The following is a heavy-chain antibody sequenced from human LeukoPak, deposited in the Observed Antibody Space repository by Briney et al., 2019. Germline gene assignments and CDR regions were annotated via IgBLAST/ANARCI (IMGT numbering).Heavy chain of an antibody. CDR2: IYHSGST. CDR3: ARRTKLTSAAGTHFDY. Sequence: SETLSLTCAVYGGSFSGYYWSWIRQPPGKGLEWIGEIYHSGSTNYNPSLKSRVTISVDKSKNQFSLKLSSVTAADTAVYYCARRTKLTSAAGTHFDYWGQGTLVTVSS. D-gene: IGHD6-13*01. V-gene: IGHV4-34*01. CDR1: GGSFSGYY. J-gene: IGHJ4*02.